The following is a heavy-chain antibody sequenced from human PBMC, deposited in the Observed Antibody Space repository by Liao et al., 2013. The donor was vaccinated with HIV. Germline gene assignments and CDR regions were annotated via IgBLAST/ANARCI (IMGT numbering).Heavy chain of an antibody. Sequence: QVQLQESGPGLVKPSQTLSLTCTVSGGSISSGSYYWSWVRQPAGKGLEWIGRIHISGSTNYNPSLKSRVTISVDTSKNQFSLKLSSVTAADTAVYYCAGYRWLFEAFDIWGHGTMVTVSS. CDR1: GGSISSGSYY. J-gene: IGHJ3*02. CDR2: IHISGST. CDR3: AGYRWLFEAFDI. D-gene: IGHD3-22*01. V-gene: IGHV4-61*02.